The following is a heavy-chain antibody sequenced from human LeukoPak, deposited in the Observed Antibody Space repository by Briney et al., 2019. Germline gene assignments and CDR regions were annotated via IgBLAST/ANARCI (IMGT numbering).Heavy chain of an antibody. D-gene: IGHD2-8*01. V-gene: IGHV1-69*02. J-gene: IGHJ5*02. CDR3: ARPLFFNVDCFDP. CDR2: IIPGPDVR. CDR1: GGPFSGYP. Sequence: GASVKVSCKASGGPFSGYPIGWVRQAPGQGLEWMGRIIPGPDVRQYAQKFQDRVTFSADTSTSTVYMELSSLRSEDTAVYYCARPLFFNVDCFDPWGQGTLVTVSS.